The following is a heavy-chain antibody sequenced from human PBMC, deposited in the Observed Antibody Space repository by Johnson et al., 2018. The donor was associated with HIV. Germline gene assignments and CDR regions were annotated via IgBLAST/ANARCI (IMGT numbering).Heavy chain of an antibody. CDR3: ARDAPNFFTSGVRDDAFDI. D-gene: IGHD5-12*01. J-gene: IGHJ3*02. V-gene: IGHV3-30*03. CDR2: ISYDGSNK. CDR1: GFTFSSYG. Sequence: QVQLVESGGGVVQPGRSLRLSCAASGFTFSSYGMHWVRQAPGKGLEWVAVISYDGSNKYYADSVKGRFTVSRDNSKNTLYLQMNSLRAEDTAVYYCARDAPNFFTSGVRDDAFDIWGPGTMVTVSP.